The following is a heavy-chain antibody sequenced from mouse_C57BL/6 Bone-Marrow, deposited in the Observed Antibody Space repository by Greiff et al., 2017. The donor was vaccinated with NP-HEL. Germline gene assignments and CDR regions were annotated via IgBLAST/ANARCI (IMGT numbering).Heavy chain of an antibody. CDR2: IYPGSGST. V-gene: IGHV1-55*01. D-gene: IGHD3-2*02. J-gene: IGHJ4*01. CDR1: GYTFTSYW. CDR3: ARWTAQATAYAMDY. Sequence: QVQLQQPGAELVKPGASVKMSCKASGYTFTSYWITWVKQRPGQGLEWIGDIYPGSGSTNYNEKFKSKATLTVDTSSSTAYMQLSSLTSEDSAVYYCARWTAQATAYAMDYWGQGTSVTVSS.